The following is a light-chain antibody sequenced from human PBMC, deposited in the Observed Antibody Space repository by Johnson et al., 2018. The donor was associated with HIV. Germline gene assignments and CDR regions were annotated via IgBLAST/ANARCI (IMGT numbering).Light chain of an antibody. J-gene: IGLJ1*01. Sequence: QPVLTKPPSVSAAPGQKVTISCSGSSSNIGNNYVSWYQQLPGTAPKLLIYDNDKRPSGIPDRFSGSKSGASATLDITGLQTGDEADYYCGAWDSSLSAYVFGTGTTITVL. CDR1: SSNIGNNY. V-gene: IGLV1-51*01. CDR3: GAWDSSLSAYV. CDR2: DND.